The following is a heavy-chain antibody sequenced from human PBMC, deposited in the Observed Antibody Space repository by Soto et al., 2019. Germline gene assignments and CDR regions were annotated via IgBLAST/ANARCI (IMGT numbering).Heavy chain of an antibody. Sequence: GGSLRLSCAASGFTFSSYAMHWVRQAPGKGLEWVAVISYDGSNKYYADSVKGRFTISRDNSKNTLYLQMNSQRAKDTAVYYCARGSPHYYDSSGYARAPEYFQHWGQGTLVTVSS. J-gene: IGHJ1*01. CDR2: ISYDGSNK. CDR3: ARGSPHYYDSSGYARAPEYFQH. V-gene: IGHV3-30-3*01. D-gene: IGHD3-22*01. CDR1: GFTFSSYA.